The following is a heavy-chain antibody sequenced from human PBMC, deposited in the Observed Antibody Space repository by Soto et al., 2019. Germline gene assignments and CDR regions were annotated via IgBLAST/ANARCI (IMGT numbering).Heavy chain of an antibody. Sequence: GGSLRLSCEASGVTFNTYSMHWVGRPPGKGLEWLAAIWYDGTQKYYADSVKGRFIISRDNSKKTLYLEMNSLRAEDTAVYYCARAGGTTVTGLWHFDSWGQGTLVTVSS. V-gene: IGHV3-33*01. J-gene: IGHJ4*02. CDR1: GVTFNTYS. D-gene: IGHD4-17*01. CDR3: ARAGGTTVTGLWHFDS. CDR2: IWYDGTQK.